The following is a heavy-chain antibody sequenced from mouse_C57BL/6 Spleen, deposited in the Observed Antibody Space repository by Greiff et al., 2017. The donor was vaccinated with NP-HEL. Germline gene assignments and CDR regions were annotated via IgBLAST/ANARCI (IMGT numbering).Heavy chain of an antibody. CDR2: INYDGSST. V-gene: IGHV5-16*01. CDR3: AREEYRGWFAY. Sequence: EVQLVESEGGLVQPGSSMKLSCTASGFTFSDYYMAWVRQVPEKGLEWVANINYDGSSTYYLDSLKSRFIISRDNAKNILYLQMSSLKSEDTATYYCAREEYRGWFAYWGQGTLVTVSA. CDR1: GFTFSDYY. J-gene: IGHJ3*01. D-gene: IGHD5-2*01.